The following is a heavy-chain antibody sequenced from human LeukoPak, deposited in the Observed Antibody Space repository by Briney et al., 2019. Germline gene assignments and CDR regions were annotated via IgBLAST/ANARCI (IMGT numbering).Heavy chain of an antibody. V-gene: IGHV4-34*01. D-gene: IGHD3-22*01. J-gene: IGHJ2*01. CDR3: ARVGRRYYDSSGYYFRYWYFDL. Sequence: SETLSLTCTVSGGSISSYHWSWIRQPPGKGLEWIGEINHSGSTNYNPSLKSRVTISVDTSKNQFSLKLSSVTAADTAVYYCARVGRRYYDSSGYYFRYWYFDLWGRGTLVTVSS. CDR2: INHSGST. CDR1: GGSISSYH.